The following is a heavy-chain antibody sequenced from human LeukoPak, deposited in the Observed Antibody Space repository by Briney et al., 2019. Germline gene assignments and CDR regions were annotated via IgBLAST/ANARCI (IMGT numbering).Heavy chain of an antibody. Sequence: SETLSLTCAAYGGSFSGYYWSWIRQPPGKGLEWIGEINHSGSTNYNPSLKSRVTISVDTSKNQFSLKLSSVTAADTAVYYCARGLTIFGVAPLINWFDPWGQGTLVTVSS. V-gene: IGHV4-34*01. CDR2: INHSGST. CDR3: ARGLTIFGVAPLINWFDP. J-gene: IGHJ5*02. CDR1: GGSFSGYY. D-gene: IGHD3-3*01.